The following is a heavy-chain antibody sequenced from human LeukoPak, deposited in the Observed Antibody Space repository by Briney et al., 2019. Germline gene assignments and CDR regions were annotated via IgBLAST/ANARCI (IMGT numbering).Heavy chain of an antibody. D-gene: IGHD3-10*01. CDR2: ISSSSSYI. J-gene: IGHJ4*02. CDR3: ARDRERWRLGEFDY. V-gene: IGHV3-21*01. CDR1: GFTFSSYS. Sequence: GGSLRLSCAASGFTFSSYSMNWVRQAPGKGLEWVSSISSSSSYIYYADSVKGRFTISRDNAKNSLYLQMNSLRAEDTAVYYCARDRERWRLGEFDYWGQGTLVTVSS.